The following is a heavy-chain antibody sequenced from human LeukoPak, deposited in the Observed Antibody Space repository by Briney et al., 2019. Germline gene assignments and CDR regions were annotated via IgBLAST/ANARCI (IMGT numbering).Heavy chain of an antibody. D-gene: IGHD3-10*01. J-gene: IGHJ6*03. CDR2: IRYVGSNE. CDR3: ARDQGSGINYYYYYMDV. Sequence: GGSLRLACTASGFTFSNSGMHWVRQAPGKGLEWVAFIRYVGSNEFYVDSVKGRFTISRDNSMNTLNLQMSSLRPEDTAVYYCARDQGSGINYYYYYMDVWGKGTTVTVSS. V-gene: IGHV3-30*02. CDR1: GFTFSNSG.